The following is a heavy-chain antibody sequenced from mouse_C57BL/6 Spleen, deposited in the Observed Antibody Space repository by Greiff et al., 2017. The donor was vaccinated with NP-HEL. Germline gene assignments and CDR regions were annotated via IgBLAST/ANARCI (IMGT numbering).Heavy chain of an antibody. V-gene: IGHV1-52*01. D-gene: IGHD2-5*01. CDR2: IDPSDSET. J-gene: IGHJ4*01. CDR1: GYTFTSYW. CDR3: ARGGAYYSNAMDY. Sequence: QVQLQQPGAELVRPGSSVKLSCKASGYTFTSYWMHWVKQRPIQGLEWIGNIDPSDSETHYNQKFKDKATLTVDKSSSTAYMQLSSLTSEDSAVYDCARGGAYYSNAMDYWGQGTSVTVSS.